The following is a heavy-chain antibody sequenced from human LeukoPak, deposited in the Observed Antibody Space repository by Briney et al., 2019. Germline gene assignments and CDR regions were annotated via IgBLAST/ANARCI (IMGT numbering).Heavy chain of an antibody. V-gene: IGHV3-48*03. J-gene: IGHJ4*02. CDR1: GFTFSSYE. Sequence: GGSLRLSCAASGFTFSSYEMHWVRQAPGKGLEWVSYISSSGSTIYYADSVKGRFTISRDNAKNTLYLQMNSLRAEDTAVYYCARIAYYYDSSGFDYWGQGTLVTVSS. CDR3: ARIAYYYDSSGFDY. D-gene: IGHD3-22*01. CDR2: ISSSGSTI.